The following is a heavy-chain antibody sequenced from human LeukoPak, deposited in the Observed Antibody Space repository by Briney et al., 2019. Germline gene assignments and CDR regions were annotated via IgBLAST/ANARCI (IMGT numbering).Heavy chain of an antibody. CDR2: IIPIFGTA. V-gene: IGHV1-69*05. D-gene: IGHD1-20*01. CDR1: GGTFSSYA. J-gene: IGHJ5*02. CDR3: ARDTIQEHGYNWKGFDP. Sequence: ASVKVSCKASGGTFSSYAISWVRQAPGQGLEWMGGIIPIFGTANYAQKFQGRVTITTDESTSTAYMELSSLRSEDTAVYYCARDTIQEHGYNWKGFDPWGQGTLVTVSS.